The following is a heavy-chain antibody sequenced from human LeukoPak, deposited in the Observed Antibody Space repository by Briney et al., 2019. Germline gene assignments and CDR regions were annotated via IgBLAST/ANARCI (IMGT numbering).Heavy chain of an antibody. J-gene: IGHJ4*02. CDR3: ARVWDSYFDY. CDR1: GLTVTNNY. D-gene: IGHD3/OR15-3a*01. Sequence: GGSLRLSCAASGLTVTNNYWHWVRQPPGKGPEWISILYSDGDTKYADSVKGRFTISRHNSKNTLYLQMNSLRAEDTAVYYCARVWDSYFDYWGQGTLVTVSS. CDR2: LYSDGDT. V-gene: IGHV3-53*04.